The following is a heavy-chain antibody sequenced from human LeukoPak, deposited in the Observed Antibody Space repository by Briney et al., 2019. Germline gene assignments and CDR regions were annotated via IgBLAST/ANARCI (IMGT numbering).Heavy chain of an antibody. CDR3: ARYHNGYDDY. J-gene: IGHJ4*02. V-gene: IGHV4-39*07. Sequence: PSETLSLTCTVSGGSITSSSYYRGWIRQPPGKGLEWIGSIYYSGNTYYNPSLKSRVTISLDTSKSHFSLKLSSVTAADTAVYYCARYHNGYDDYWGQGTLVTVSS. CDR2: IYYSGNT. CDR1: GGSITSSSYY. D-gene: IGHD5-12*01.